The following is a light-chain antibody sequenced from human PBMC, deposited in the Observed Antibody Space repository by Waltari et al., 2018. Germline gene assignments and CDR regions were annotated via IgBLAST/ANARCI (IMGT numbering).Light chain of an antibody. CDR1: QSVSSSY. V-gene: IGKV3-20*01. J-gene: IGKJ4*01. Sequence: EIVLTQSPGTLSLSPGERATPSCRASQSVSSSYLAWYQQKPGQAPRLLIYGASSRATGIPDRFSGSGSGTDFTLTISRLEPVDFAVYYCQQYGSSPLTFGGGTKVEIK. CDR2: GAS. CDR3: QQYGSSPLT.